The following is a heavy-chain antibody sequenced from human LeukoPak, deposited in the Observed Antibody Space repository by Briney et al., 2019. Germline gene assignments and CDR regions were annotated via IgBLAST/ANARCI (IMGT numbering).Heavy chain of an antibody. V-gene: IGHV3-21*01. D-gene: IGHD6-19*01. CDR1: GFTFSSYS. Sequence: VGSLRLSCAASGFTFSSYSMNWVRQAPGKGLEWVSSISSSSSYIYYADSVKGRFTISRDNAKNSLYLQMNSLRAEDTAVYYCARLGRLDIAVAGLDYWGQGTLVTVSS. CDR3: ARLGRLDIAVAGLDY. CDR2: ISSSSSYI. J-gene: IGHJ4*02.